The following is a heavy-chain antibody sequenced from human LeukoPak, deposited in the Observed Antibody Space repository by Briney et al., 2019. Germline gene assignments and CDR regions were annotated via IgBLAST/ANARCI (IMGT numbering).Heavy chain of an antibody. D-gene: IGHD1-26*01. J-gene: IGHJ4*02. CDR2: INPNSGGT. V-gene: IGHV1-2*02. Sequence: GASVKVSCKASGYTFTGYYIHWVRQAPGQGLEWMGWINPNSGGTSYAQKFQGRVTVTRDTSISTAYMELSRLRSDDTAVYYCAPGAAVGATSPAGGIYYFDYWGQGTLVTVSS. CDR1: GYTFTGYY. CDR3: APGAAVGATSPAGGIYYFDY.